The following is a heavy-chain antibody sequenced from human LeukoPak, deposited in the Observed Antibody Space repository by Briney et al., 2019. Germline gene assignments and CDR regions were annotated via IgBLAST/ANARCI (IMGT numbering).Heavy chain of an antibody. V-gene: IGHV4-39*07. Sequence: SETLSLTCTVSGGSISSSSYYWGWIRQPPGKGLEWIGSIYYSGSTYYNPSLKSRVTISVDTSKNQFSLKLSSVTAADTAVYYCARARNVPAAMLARFDPWGQGTLVTVSS. CDR1: GGSISSSSYY. CDR2: IYYSGST. CDR3: ARARNVPAAMLARFDP. J-gene: IGHJ5*02. D-gene: IGHD2-2*01.